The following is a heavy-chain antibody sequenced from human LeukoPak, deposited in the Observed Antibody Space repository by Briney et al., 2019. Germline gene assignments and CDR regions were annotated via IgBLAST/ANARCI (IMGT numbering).Heavy chain of an antibody. V-gene: IGHV3-48*03. J-gene: IGHJ6*02. D-gene: IGHD3-22*01. CDR3: ARESITMIVPPYYGMDV. CDR2: ISSSGSTI. Sequence: GGSLRLSCAASGFTFSSYEMNWVRQAPGKGLEWVSYISSSGSTIYYADSVKGRFTISRDNAKNSLYLQMNSLRAEDTAVYYCARESITMIVPPYYGMDVWGQGTLVTVSS. CDR1: GFTFSSYE.